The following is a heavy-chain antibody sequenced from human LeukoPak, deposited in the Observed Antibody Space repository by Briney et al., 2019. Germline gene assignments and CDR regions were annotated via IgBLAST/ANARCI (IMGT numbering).Heavy chain of an antibody. CDR2: IYYSGST. V-gene: IGHV4-34*01. CDR3: ARHYGP. Sequence: SETLSLTCAVYGGSFSGYYWSWIRQPPGKGLEWIGSIYYSGSTYYNPSLKSRVTISVDTSKNQFSLKLSSVTAADTAVYYCARHYGPWGQGTLVTVSS. D-gene: IGHD3-16*01. CDR1: GGSFSGYY. J-gene: IGHJ5*02.